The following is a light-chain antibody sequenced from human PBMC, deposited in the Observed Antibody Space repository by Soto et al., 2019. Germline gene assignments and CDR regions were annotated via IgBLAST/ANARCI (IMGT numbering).Light chain of an antibody. Sequence: EIVLTQSPATLSLSPGERATLSCRASQSVSSYLAWYQQKPGQAPRLLIYDASNRATGIPARFSGSGSGTDFTLTISSLEPEDFAVYYCHWRSNWPPMYTFGQGTKLEIK. J-gene: IGKJ2*01. V-gene: IGKV3-11*01. CDR3: HWRSNWPPMYT. CDR1: QSVSSY. CDR2: DAS.